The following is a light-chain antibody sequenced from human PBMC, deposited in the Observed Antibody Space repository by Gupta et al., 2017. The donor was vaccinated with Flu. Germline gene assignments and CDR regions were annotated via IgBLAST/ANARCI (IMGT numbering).Light chain of an antibody. CDR3: QAWDSGTCG. J-gene: IGLJ2*01. CDR2: QDT. CDR1: KLGDIY. Sequence: SYELTQPPSVSVSPGQTASITCSGDKLGDIYVSWYQQKPGQSPVLLIYQDTQRPAGSPERCSGSNSGNTATLTISGTQAMDEDDYYCQAWDSGTCGLGGGTKLTVL. V-gene: IGLV3-1*01.